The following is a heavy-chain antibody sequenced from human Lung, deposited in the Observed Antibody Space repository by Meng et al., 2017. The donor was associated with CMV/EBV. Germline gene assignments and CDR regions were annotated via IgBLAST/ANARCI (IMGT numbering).Heavy chain of an antibody. Sequence: HVQRVQSGAEVKKPGSSVKVACKTSGGSFSTYTFSWVRQAPGQGLEWMGGLIPVLNKAKSAPRFQDRVTFTTDETTTTAYMELSSLTFEDTAVYFCARGRGNQPLFDFWGQGTLVTVSS. CDR2: LIPVLNKA. J-gene: IGHJ4*02. CDR1: GGSFSTYT. D-gene: IGHD2/OR15-2a*01. CDR3: ARGRGNQPLFDF. V-gene: IGHV1-69*16.